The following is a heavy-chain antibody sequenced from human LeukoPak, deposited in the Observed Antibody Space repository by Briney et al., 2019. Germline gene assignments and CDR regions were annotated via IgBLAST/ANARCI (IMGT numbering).Heavy chain of an antibody. CDR3: APHRRSDGVLGD. D-gene: IGHD2-8*01. CDR2: MNPNSGNT. CDR1: GYTFTSYD. V-gene: IGHV1-8*01. Sequence: ASVKVSCKASGYTFTSYDINWVRQATGQGLEWMGWMNPNSGNTGYAQKFQGRVTMTRNTSISTAYMELSSLRSEDTAVYYCAPHRRSDGVLGDWGHGTLVTVCS. J-gene: IGHJ4*01.